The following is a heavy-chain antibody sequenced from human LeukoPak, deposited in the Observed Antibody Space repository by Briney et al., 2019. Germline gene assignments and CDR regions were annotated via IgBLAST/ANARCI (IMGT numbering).Heavy chain of an antibody. Sequence: GGSLRLSCAASGFTVSTYYMTWVRQAPGKGLECVSVIYSGGSTYYADSVKGRFTVPRDNSKNTLYLQMNSLRAEDRAMYYCARGLGYCTSTTCLLPFDYWGQGTLVTVSA. D-gene: IGHD2-2*01. V-gene: IGHV3-53*01. CDR2: IYSGGST. CDR1: GFTVSTYY. J-gene: IGHJ4*02. CDR3: ARGLGYCTSTTCLLPFDY.